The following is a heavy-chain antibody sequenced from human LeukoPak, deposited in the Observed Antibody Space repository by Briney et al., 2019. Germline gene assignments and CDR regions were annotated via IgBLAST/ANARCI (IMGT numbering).Heavy chain of an antibody. J-gene: IGHJ3*02. CDR2: FDPEDGET. CDR1: GYTLTELS. Sequence: GASVNVSCKVSGYTLTELSMHWVRQAPGKGLEWMGGFDPEDGETIYAQKFQGRVTMTEDTSTDTAYMELSSLRSEDTAVYYCATPYGIVGADDAFGIWGQGTMVTVSS. CDR3: ATPYGIVGADDAFGI. V-gene: IGHV1-24*01. D-gene: IGHD1-26*01.